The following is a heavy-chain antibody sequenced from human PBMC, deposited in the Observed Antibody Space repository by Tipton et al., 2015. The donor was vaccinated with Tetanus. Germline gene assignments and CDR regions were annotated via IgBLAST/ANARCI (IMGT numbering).Heavy chain of an antibody. Sequence: TLSLTCTVSGGSISTYHWNWFRLSPGKGLEWIGYIDYFGSTKINPSLKSRVAMSVDTAANQLSLKLTSVTAADTAVYYCAKGAARYYYDLSLPTWGQGTLVTVSS. CDR3: AKGAARYYYDLSLPT. CDR1: GGSISTYH. D-gene: IGHD3-22*01. J-gene: IGHJ5*02. V-gene: IGHV4-59*01. CDR2: IDYFGST.